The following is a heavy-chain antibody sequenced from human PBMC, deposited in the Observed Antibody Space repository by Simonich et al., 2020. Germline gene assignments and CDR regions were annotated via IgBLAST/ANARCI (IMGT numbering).Heavy chain of an antibody. CDR2: IYHRGST. J-gene: IGHJ6*02. V-gene: IGHV4-38-2*01. CDR1: GYSIRSGYY. CDR3: ARVGYSNYYYYGMDV. Sequence: HVQLQESGPGLVKPSETLSLTCAVSGYSIRSGYYWGWIQQPPGKGLEWIVCIYHRGSTYYNPSLKSRVTISGDTSENQFSLKLSSVTAADTAVYYGARVGYSNYYYYGMDVWGQGTTVTVSS. D-gene: IGHD6-13*01.